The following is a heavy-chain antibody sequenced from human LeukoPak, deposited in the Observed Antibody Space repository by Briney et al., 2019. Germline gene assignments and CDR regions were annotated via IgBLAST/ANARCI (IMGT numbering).Heavy chain of an antibody. CDR1: GGSISSGSYY. D-gene: IGHD6-13*01. CDR3: ARDRPGGSSLDY. V-gene: IGHV4-61*02. Sequence: SETLSLTCTVSGGSISSGSYYWSWIRQPARKGREWIGRIYTSGSTNYNPSLKSRVTISVDTSKNQFSLKLSSVTAADTAVYYCARDRPGGSSLDYWGQGTLVTVSS. J-gene: IGHJ4*02. CDR2: IYTSGST.